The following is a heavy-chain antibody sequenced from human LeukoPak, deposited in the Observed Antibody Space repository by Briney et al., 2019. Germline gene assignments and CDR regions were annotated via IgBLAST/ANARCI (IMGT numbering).Heavy chain of an antibody. CDR3: ARGPNSGYDLSVDY. J-gene: IGHJ4*02. CDR1: GGSISSYY. D-gene: IGHD5-12*01. Sequence: SETLSLTCTVSGGSISSYYWSWIRQPPGKGLEWIGYIYYSGSTNYNPSLKSRVTISVDTSKNQFSLKLSSVTAADTAVYYCARGPNSGYDLSVDYWGQGTQVTVSS. CDR2: IYYSGST. V-gene: IGHV4-59*01.